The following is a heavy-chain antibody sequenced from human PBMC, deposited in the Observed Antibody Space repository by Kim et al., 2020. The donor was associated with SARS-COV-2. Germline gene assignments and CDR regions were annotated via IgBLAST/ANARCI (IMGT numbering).Heavy chain of an antibody. CDR1: GFTFSNAW. CDR2: IKSKTDGGTT. V-gene: IGHV3-15*01. J-gene: IGHJ4*02. D-gene: IGHD3-10*01. Sequence: GGSLRLSCAASGFTFSNAWMSWVRRAPGKGLEWVGRIKSKTDGGTTDYAAPVKGRFTISRDDSKNTLYLQMNSLKTEDTAVYYCTTGLWFGEFSFDYWGQGTLVTVSS. CDR3: TTGLWFGEFSFDY.